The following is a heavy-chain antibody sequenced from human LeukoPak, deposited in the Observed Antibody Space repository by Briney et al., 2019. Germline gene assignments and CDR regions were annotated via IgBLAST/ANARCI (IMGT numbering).Heavy chain of an antibody. J-gene: IGHJ4*02. CDR1: GFTFSNYG. D-gene: IGHD6-6*01. CDR2: ISSSSSSI. Sequence: GGSLSLSCAASGFTFSNYGMDWVRQAPGKGLEWVAYISSSSSSIYYADSVKGRFTISRDNAKNSLFLQMNSLRAEDTAVYYCARGGAARPDYWGQGTLVTVCS. CDR3: ARGGAARPDY. V-gene: IGHV3-48*01.